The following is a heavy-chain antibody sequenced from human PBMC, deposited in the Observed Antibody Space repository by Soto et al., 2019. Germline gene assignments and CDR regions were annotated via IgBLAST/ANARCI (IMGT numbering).Heavy chain of an antibody. CDR1: GGTFSSYA. D-gene: IGHD2-15*01. Sequence: SVKVSCKASGGTFSSYAISWVRQAPGQGLEWMGGIIPIFGTANYAQKFQGRVTITADESTSTAYMELSRLRSEDTAVYYCARDPGYCSGGSCYEAAFDYWGQGTLVTVSS. V-gene: IGHV1-69*13. J-gene: IGHJ4*02. CDR2: IIPIFGTA. CDR3: ARDPGYCSGGSCYEAAFDY.